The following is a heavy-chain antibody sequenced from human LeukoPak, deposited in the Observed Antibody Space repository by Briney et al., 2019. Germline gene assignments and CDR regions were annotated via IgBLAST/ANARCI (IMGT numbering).Heavy chain of an antibody. CDR2: IYYSGST. V-gene: IGHV4-39*07. CDR3: AREYYDSSGYPSGYDY. J-gene: IGHJ4*02. CDR1: GGSISSSSYY. D-gene: IGHD3-22*01. Sequence: ASETLSLTCTVSGGSISSSSYYWGWIRQPPGKGLEWIVSIYYSGSTYYNPSLKSRVTISVDTSKNQFSLKLSSVTAADTAVYYCAREYYDSSGYPSGYDYWGQGTLVTVSS.